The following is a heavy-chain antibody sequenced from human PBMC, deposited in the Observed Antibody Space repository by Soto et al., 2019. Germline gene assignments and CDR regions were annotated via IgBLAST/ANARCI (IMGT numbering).Heavy chain of an antibody. CDR1: GFTVSSNY. CDR2: IYSGGST. D-gene: IGHD3-10*01. Sequence: PRWSLRLSCAASGFTVSSNYMSWFRQAPGKGLEWVSVIYSGGSTYYADSVKGRFTISRDNSKNTLYLQMNSLRAEDTAVYYCARDRLEGSGSYFYYYGMDVWGQGTTVTVSS. CDR3: ARDRLEGSGSYFYYYGMDV. V-gene: IGHV3-53*01. J-gene: IGHJ6*02.